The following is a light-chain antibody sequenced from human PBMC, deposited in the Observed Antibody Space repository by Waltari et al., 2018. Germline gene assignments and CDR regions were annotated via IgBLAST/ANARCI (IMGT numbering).Light chain of an antibody. CDR3: QHYVRLPAT. CDR1: QGVSRS. CDR2: GAS. Sequence: EIVLTQSPGTLSLSPGERATLSCRASQGVSRSLAWYQQKPGQAPRLRIYGASSRATGIPDRFSGSGSGTDFSLTISRLEPEDFAVYYCQHYVRLPATFGQGTKVEIK. V-gene: IGKV3-20*01. J-gene: IGKJ1*01.